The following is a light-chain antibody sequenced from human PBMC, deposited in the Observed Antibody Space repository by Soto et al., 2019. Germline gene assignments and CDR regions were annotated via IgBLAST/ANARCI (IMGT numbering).Light chain of an antibody. CDR2: GAS. V-gene: IGKV3-20*01. CDR1: QSVSSSY. CDR3: QQYGSSPRT. J-gene: IGKJ3*01. Sequence: EIVLTQSPGTLSLSPGDRATLSCWASQSVSSSYLAWYQQKPGQAPRLLIYGASSRATGIPDRFSGSGSGTDFTLTISRLEPEDFAMNYCQQYGSSPRTVGPGTKVDIK.